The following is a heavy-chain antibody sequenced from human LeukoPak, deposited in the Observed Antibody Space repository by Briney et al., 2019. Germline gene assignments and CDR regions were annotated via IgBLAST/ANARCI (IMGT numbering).Heavy chain of an antibody. CDR2: SSAYNGNT. CDR3: AREVPSIYYYSYSMAV. CDR1: GYTFTSYG. D-gene: IGHD3-9*01. J-gene: IGHJ6*03. Sequence: GASVKVSFKASGYTFTSYGISWVRQAPGQGLEWMGWSSAYNGNTNYAQKLQGRVTMTTDTSTSTAYMELRSLRSDDTAVYYCAREVPSIYYYSYSMAVWGKGTTVTVSS. V-gene: IGHV1-18*01.